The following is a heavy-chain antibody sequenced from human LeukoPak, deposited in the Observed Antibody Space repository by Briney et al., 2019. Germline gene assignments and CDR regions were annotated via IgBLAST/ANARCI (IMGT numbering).Heavy chain of an antibody. J-gene: IGHJ4*02. CDR2: IWYDGSNK. CDR3: ARDKPPPYYYDSSGIFDY. Sequence: GGSLRLSCAASGFTFTNSAMHWVRQAPGKGLEWVAVIWYDGSNKYYADSVKGRFTISRDNSKNTLYLQMNSLRAEDTAVYYCARDKPPPYYYDSSGIFDYWGQGTLVTVSS. V-gene: IGHV3-33*08. D-gene: IGHD3-22*01. CDR1: GFTFTNSA.